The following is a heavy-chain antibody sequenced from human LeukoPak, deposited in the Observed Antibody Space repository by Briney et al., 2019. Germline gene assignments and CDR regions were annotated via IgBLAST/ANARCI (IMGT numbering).Heavy chain of an antibody. Sequence: SETLSLTCTVSGGSISSYYWSWIRQPPGKGLEWIAYIYYNGNTDYNPSLKSRVTISLDTSKNQFSLKLSSVTAADTAVYYCARGGYSYGVNFDYWGQGTLVTVSS. J-gene: IGHJ4*02. CDR1: GGSISSYY. V-gene: IGHV4-59*01. CDR3: ARGGYSYGVNFDY. D-gene: IGHD5-18*01. CDR2: IYYNGNT.